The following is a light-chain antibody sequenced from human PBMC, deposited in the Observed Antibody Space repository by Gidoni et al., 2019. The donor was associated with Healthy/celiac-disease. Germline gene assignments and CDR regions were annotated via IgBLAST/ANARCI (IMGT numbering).Light chain of an antibody. CDR3: QSYDSSLSGHWV. CDR2: GNI. Sequence: QSVLTPPPSVSGAPGPRVIISCTGSSSNIGEGYDVHWYQQLPGTAPKLLIYGNINRPSGVPERFSGSKSGTSASLAITGLQAEDEADYYCQSYDSSLSGHWVFGGGTKLTVL. J-gene: IGLJ3*02. CDR1: SSNIGEGYD. V-gene: IGLV1-40*01.